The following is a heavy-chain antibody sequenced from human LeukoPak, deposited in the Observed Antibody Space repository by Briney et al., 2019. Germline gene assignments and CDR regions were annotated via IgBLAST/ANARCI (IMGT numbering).Heavy chain of an antibody. J-gene: IGHJ4*02. CDR3: ARDYYDSSGYYPFDY. CDR1: GGSISSGNYY. CDR2: VYTSGNT. D-gene: IGHD3-22*01. Sequence: SETLSLTCTVSGGSISSGNYYWSWIRQPAGEGLEWIGRVYTSGNTNYNPSLKSRVTISLDTSKNQFSLKLTSVTAADTAVYYCARDYYDSSGYYPFDYWGQGTLVTVSS. V-gene: IGHV4-61*02.